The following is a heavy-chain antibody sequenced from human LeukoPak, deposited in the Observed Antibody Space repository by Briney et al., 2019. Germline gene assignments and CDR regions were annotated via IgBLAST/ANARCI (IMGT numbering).Heavy chain of an antibody. CDR3: AGPFGGSGWLNYYYYYGMDV. J-gene: IGHJ6*02. Sequence: ASVKVSCKASGYTFTSYDINWVRQATGQGLEWMGWMNPNSGNTGYAQRFQGRVTMTRNTSISTAYMELSSLRSEDTAVYYCAGPFGGSGWLNYYYYYGMDVWGQGTTVTVSS. CDR1: GYTFTSYD. V-gene: IGHV1-8*01. D-gene: IGHD6-19*01. CDR2: MNPNSGNT.